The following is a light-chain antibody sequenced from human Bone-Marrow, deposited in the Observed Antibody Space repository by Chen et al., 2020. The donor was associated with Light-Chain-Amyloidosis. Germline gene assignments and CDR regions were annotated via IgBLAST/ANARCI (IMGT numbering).Light chain of an antibody. CDR1: SSDVGGDNH. CDR2: EVT. V-gene: IGLV2-14*01. J-gene: IGLJ1*01. Sequence: QSALTQPASVSGSPGQSITISCTGTSSDVGGDNHVSWYQQHPDKAPKLMICEVTNRPSWVHDRFSGSKSDNTASLTISGLQTEDEADYFCSSYTITNTLVFGSGTRVTVL. CDR3: SSYTITNTLV.